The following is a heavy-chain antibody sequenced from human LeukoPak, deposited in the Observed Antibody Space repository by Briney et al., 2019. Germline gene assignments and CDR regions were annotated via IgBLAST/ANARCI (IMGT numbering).Heavy chain of an antibody. CDR3: ARDNYGTLDY. CDR2: TSPKSGDR. CDR1: GYTFTDYF. V-gene: IGHV1-2*02. Sequence: ASVKVSCKISGYTFTDYFIHWVRQAPGQGLEWMGWTSPKSGDRKCTQKFQGRVTMTRDTSISTVYMELDRLTFDDTAVYFCARDNYGTLDYWGQRSLVTVSS. D-gene: IGHD4-17*01. J-gene: IGHJ4*02.